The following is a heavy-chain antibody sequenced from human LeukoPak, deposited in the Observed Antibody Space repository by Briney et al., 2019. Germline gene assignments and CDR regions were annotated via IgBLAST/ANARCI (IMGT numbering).Heavy chain of an antibody. Sequence: SETLSLTCAVYGGSFSGYYWSWIRQPPGKGLEWIGEINHSGSTNYNPSLKSRVTISVDTSKNQFSLKLSSVTAADTAVYYCARRQHYYGSGSYYIVYWGQGTLVTVSS. D-gene: IGHD3-10*01. CDR3: ARRQHYYGSGSYYIVY. J-gene: IGHJ4*02. CDR2: INHSGST. V-gene: IGHV4-34*01. CDR1: GGSFSGYY.